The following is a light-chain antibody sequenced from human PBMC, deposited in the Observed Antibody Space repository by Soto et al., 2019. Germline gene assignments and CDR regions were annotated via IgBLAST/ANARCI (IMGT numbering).Light chain of an antibody. J-gene: IGLJ3*02. CDR3: SSYTAYTTLWV. CDR2: GVT. Sequence: QSALTQPASVSGSPGQSITISCTGTASDIGNYNYVSSYQLHPGKAPKLLIYGVTNRPSGVSNRFSGSKSGNAASLTISGLQAEDEADYYCSSYTAYTTLWVFGGGTQLTVL. CDR1: ASDIGNYNY. V-gene: IGLV2-14*01.